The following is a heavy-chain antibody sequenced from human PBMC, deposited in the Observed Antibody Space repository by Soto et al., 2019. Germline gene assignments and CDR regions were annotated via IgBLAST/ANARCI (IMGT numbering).Heavy chain of an antibody. CDR2: IFPLTDIP. CDR3: ARGPLVVLNYFES. Sequence: QVQLVQSGTEVKKPGSSVKVSCKASGGTFRNYPINWVRQAPGQGLEWMGSIFPLTDIPDYAQYFQARLTISADKSTSTAYMESSSLTSDDTAMYFCARGPLVVLNYFESWGQGTLVTVSS. J-gene: IGHJ4*02. V-gene: IGHV1-69*02. CDR1: GGTFRNYP.